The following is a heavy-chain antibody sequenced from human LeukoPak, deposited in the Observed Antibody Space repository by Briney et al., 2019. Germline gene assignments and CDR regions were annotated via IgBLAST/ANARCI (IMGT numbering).Heavy chain of an antibody. CDR3: ARGVAVAGMYYYYYGMDV. D-gene: IGHD6-19*01. J-gene: IGHJ6*02. V-gene: IGHV4-59*12. CDR2: ISYSGST. CDR1: GGSISSYY. Sequence: SETLSLTCTVSGGSISSYYWSWIRQPPGKGLEWIGYISYSGSTNYNPSLKSRVTISVDKSKNQFSLKLSSVTAADTAVYYCARGVAVAGMYYYYYGMDVWGQGTTVTVSS.